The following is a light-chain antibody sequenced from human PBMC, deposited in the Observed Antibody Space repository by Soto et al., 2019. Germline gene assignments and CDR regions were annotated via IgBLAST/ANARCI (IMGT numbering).Light chain of an antibody. Sequence: MTQSPSTLSASVGDRVTITCRASQNISSWLAWYQQKPGQAPRLLIYGASTRASGVPTRFSGSGSGTDFTLTISSLQPEDFAVYYCQQYNNWPAITFGQGTRLEIK. CDR1: QNISSW. CDR2: GAS. J-gene: IGKJ5*01. CDR3: QQYNNWPAIT. V-gene: IGKV3-15*01.